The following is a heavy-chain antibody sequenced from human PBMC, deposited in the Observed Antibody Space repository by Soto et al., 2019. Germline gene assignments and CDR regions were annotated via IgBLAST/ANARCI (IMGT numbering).Heavy chain of an antibody. CDR3: AKDSLRSRAAGTPYYYYYMDV. Sequence: GGSLRLSCAASGFTFSSYAMSWVRQAPGKGLEWVSAISGSGGSTYYADSVKGRFTISRDNSKNTLYLQMNSLRAEDTAVYYCAKDSLRSRAAGTPYYYYYMDVWGKGTTVTV. CDR1: GFTFSSYA. D-gene: IGHD6-13*01. CDR2: ISGSGGST. V-gene: IGHV3-23*01. J-gene: IGHJ6*03.